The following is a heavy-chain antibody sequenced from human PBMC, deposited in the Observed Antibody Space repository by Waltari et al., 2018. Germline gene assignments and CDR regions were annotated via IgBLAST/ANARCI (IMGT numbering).Heavy chain of an antibody. CDR2: ISHSGDT. V-gene: IGHV4-31*02. J-gene: IGHJ4*02. Sequence: QVQLQESGPGLVQTSQTLSLTCSVSGFSLSTGSYYWSWIRQHPGKGLEWIGYISHSGDTDYSPSLRSRLTLSVDTSKNQFSLKLNSVTAADTGVYFCAGRGAKMFSIWGRGTLVTVSS. CDR3: AGRGAKMFSI. D-gene: IGHD3-3*02. CDR1: GFSLSTGSYY.